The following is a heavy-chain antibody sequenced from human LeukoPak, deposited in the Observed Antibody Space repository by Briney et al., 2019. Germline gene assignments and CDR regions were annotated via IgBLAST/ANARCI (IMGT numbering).Heavy chain of an antibody. CDR1: GFTFSSYG. J-gene: IGHJ4*02. CDR3: AKPALYYYDSSGYFFDY. V-gene: IGHV3-23*01. D-gene: IGHD3-22*01. CDR2: ISGSGGST. Sequence: GGSLRLSCAASGFTFSSYGMSWVRQAPGKGLEWVSAISGSGGSTYYADSVKGRFTISRDNSKNTLYLQMNSLRAEDTAVYYCAKPALYYYDSSGYFFDYWGQGTLVTVSS.